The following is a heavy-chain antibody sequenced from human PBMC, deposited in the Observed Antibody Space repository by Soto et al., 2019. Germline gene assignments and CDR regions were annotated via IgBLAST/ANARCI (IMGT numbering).Heavy chain of an antibody. CDR1: GGSISSYY. D-gene: IGHD2-2*01. CDR2: IYYSGST. V-gene: IGHV4-59*08. CDR3: ESHVVPAPNYFAY. Sequence: SETLSLTCPVSGGSISSYYWSWIRQPPGKGLEWIGYIYYSGSTNYNPSLKSRVTISVDTSKNQFSLKLSSVTVADTAVYYCESHVVPAPNYFAYWGQGTLVTVSS. J-gene: IGHJ4*02.